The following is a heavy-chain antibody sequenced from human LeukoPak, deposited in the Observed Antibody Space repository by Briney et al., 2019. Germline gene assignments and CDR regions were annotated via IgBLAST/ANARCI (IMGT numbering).Heavy chain of an antibody. CDR3: ARGRGYSYGDFDY. CDR2: ISSSSSYI. CDR1: GFTFSSYS. Sequence: PGGSLRLSCTPSGFTFSSYSMNWVRQAPGKGLEWVSSISSSSSYIYYADSVKGRFTISRDYAKNSLYLQMNSLRAEDTAVYYCARGRGYSYGDFDYWGQGTLVTVSS. D-gene: IGHD5-18*01. V-gene: IGHV3-21*01. J-gene: IGHJ4*02.